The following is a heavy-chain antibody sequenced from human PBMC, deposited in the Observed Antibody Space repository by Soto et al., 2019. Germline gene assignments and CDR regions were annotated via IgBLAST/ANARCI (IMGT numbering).Heavy chain of an antibody. V-gene: IGHV5-51*01. CDR2: IYPGDSDA. Sequence: PGESLKISCKASGYTFTTYWIGWVRQMPGKGLEWMGMIYPGDSDARYSPSFEGQVTISADKSISTAYVQWNSLKASDTAVYYCARGRSHEWELLVQYFDYWGQGTLVTVSS. CDR3: ARGRSHEWELLVQYFDY. J-gene: IGHJ4*02. D-gene: IGHD1-26*01. CDR1: GYTFTTYW.